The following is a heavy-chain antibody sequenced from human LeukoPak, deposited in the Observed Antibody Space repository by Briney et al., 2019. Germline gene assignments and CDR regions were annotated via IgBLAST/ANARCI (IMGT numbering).Heavy chain of an antibody. V-gene: IGHV3-30*02. D-gene: IGHD6-13*01. CDR2: IRSDGSNK. CDR3: AGGIAAADT. J-gene: IGHJ4*02. CDR1: GFSFSSYG. Sequence: GGSLRLSCAGSGFSFSSYGMHWVRQAPGKGLEWMAFIRSDGSNKYYADSVKGRFTISRDNSKNTLYLQMNSLRAEDTAVYYCAGGIAAADTWGQGTLVTVSS.